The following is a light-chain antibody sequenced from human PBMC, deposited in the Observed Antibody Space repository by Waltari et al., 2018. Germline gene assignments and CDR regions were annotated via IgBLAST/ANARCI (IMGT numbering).Light chain of an antibody. J-gene: IGLJ1*01. V-gene: IGLV3-10*01. CDR3: YSSDSTGLRV. CDR1: ELPRKY. CDR2: EDT. Sequence: YELTQPPSVSVSPGQTARITCSGHELPRKYAYWFQQKSGQSPRLVIYEDTKRPSGIPERFSGSSSGTVATLTITGAQVDDEADYYCYSSDSTGLRVFGGGTTVVVL.